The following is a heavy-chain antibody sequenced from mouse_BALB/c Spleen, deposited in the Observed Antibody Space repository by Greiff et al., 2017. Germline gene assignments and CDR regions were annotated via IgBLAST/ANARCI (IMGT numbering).Heavy chain of an antibody. V-gene: IGHV5-6-5*01. CDR2: ISSGGST. CDR3: AKNTTYAMDY. J-gene: IGHJ4*01. D-gene: IGHD1-1*01. Sequence: EVKLMESGGGLVKPGGSLKLSCAASGFTFSSYAMSWVRQTPEKRLEWVASISSGGSTYYPDSVKGRFTISRDNARNILYLQMSSLRSEDTAMYYCAKNTTYAMDYWGQGTSVTVSS. CDR1: GFTFSSYA.